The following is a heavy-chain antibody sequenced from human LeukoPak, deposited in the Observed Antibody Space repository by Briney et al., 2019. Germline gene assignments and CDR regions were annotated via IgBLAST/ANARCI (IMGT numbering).Heavy chain of an antibody. CDR1: GGTFSSYA. D-gene: IGHD2-2*02. J-gene: IGHJ4*02. Sequence: GASVKVSCKASGGTFSSYAISWVRQAPGQGLEWMGGIIPIFGTANYAQKFQGRVTITADESTSTAYMELSSLRSEDTAVYYCARRVVPAAIRAYYFDYWGQGTLVTVSS. CDR2: IIPIFGTA. CDR3: ARRVVPAAIRAYYFDY. V-gene: IGHV1-69*13.